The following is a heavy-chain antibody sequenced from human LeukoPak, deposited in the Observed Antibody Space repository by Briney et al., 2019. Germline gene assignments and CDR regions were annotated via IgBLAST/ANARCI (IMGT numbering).Heavy chain of an antibody. CDR1: GYTFTSYD. D-gene: IGHD3-3*01. CDR3: VRHVRFLEYMDV. Sequence: ASVKVSCKASGYTFTSYDINWVRQATGQGLEWMGWMNPNSGNTGYAQKFQGRVTMTRNTSISTAYMELSSLRSEDTAVYYCVRHVRFLEYMDVWGKGTTVTVSS. V-gene: IGHV1-8*01. J-gene: IGHJ6*03. CDR2: MNPNSGNT.